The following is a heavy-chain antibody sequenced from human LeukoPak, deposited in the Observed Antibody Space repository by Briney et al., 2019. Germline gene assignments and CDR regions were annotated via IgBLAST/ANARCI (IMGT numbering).Heavy chain of an antibody. CDR1: GFIVSSKY. J-gene: IGHJ4*02. CDR2: IYSGGNT. CDR3: ARAGPIDY. Sequence: GGSLRLSCAASGFIVSSKYMRWVRQAPGKGLEWVSVIYSGGNTYYAASLEGRFTISRDNSKNTVYLQINNLRVDDTAVYYCARAGPIDYWGQGTLVTVST. V-gene: IGHV3-53*01.